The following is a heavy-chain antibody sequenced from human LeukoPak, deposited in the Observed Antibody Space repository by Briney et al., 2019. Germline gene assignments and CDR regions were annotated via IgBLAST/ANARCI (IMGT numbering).Heavy chain of an antibody. Sequence: PGGSLRLSCGTSGFTFSNYAMSWVRQAPGKGLEWVSAISGSGSNTYYADSVKGRFTISRDNSKNTLNLQMNSLRAEDTAVYYCARWNGGRYHFASWGQGTLVTVSS. CDR3: ARWNGGRYHFAS. D-gene: IGHD1-26*01. V-gene: IGHV3-23*01. CDR1: GFTFSNYA. J-gene: IGHJ4*02. CDR2: ISGSGSNT.